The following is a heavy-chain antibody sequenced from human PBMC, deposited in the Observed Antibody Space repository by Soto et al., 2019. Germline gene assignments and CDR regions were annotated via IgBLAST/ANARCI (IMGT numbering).Heavy chain of an antibody. J-gene: IGHJ3*02. CDR1: GFTFSSYG. CDR2: IWYDGSNK. V-gene: IGHV3-33*01. D-gene: IGHD2-15*01. Sequence: QVQLVESGGGVVQPGRSLRLSCAASGFTFSSYGMHWVRQAPGKGLEWVAVIWYDGSNKYYADSVKGRFSISRDNSKNALSLQMSSLIAEDTAVYYCARGGIIYCSGGSCYKEDAFDIWGQGTMVTVSS. CDR3: ARGGIIYCSGGSCYKEDAFDI.